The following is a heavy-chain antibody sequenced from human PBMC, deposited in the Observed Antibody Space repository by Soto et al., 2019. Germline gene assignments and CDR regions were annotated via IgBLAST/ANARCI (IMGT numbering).Heavy chain of an antibody. J-gene: IGHJ3*02. CDR1: GFTFTSSA. Sequence: SVKVSCKASGFTFTSSAMQWVRQARGQRLEWIGWIVVGSGNTNYAQKFQERVTITRDVSTSTAYMELSSLRSEDTAVYYCAARSGWYYGAFDIWAQGTMVTVSS. CDR3: AARSGWYYGAFDI. V-gene: IGHV1-58*02. D-gene: IGHD6-19*01. CDR2: IVVGSGNT.